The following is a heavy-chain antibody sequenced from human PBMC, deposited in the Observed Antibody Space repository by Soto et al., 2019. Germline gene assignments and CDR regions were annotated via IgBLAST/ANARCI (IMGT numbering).Heavy chain of an antibody. D-gene: IGHD2-2*02. V-gene: IGHV1-2*04. Sequence: AXSVKVSCKASAYTFTGYYMHWVRQAPGQGLEWMGWINPNSGGTNYAQKFQGWVTMTRDTSISTAYMELSRLRSDDTAVYYCARGDCSSTSCYTSGGDYWGQGTLVTASS. J-gene: IGHJ4*02. CDR2: INPNSGGT. CDR3: ARGDCSSTSCYTSGGDY. CDR1: AYTFTGYY.